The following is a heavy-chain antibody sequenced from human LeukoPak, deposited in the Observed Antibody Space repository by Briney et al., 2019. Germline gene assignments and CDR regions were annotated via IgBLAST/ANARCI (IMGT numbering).Heavy chain of an antibody. V-gene: IGHV3-23*01. J-gene: IGHJ4*02. CDR1: GFTFGSHA. CDR3: ARYSYGYFDY. Sequence: GGSLRLSCEASGFTFGSHAMYWVRQAPGKGLEWVAGIFGSGGSPHYADPVKGRFTISRDNSRNTVYLQINSLRADDTAVYYCARYSYGYFDYWGQGTLVTVSS. D-gene: IGHD5-18*01. CDR2: IFGSGGSP.